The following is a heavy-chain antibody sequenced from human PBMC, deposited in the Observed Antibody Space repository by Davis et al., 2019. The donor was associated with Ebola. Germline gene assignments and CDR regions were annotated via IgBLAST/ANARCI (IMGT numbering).Heavy chain of an antibody. J-gene: IGHJ5*02. V-gene: IGHV3-66*01. CDR2: IYSGGST. CDR3: ARNRGSGTADWFDP. Sequence: GGSLRLSCAASGFSVSSNYMSWVRQAPGKGLEWVSVIYSGGSTYYADSVKGRFTISRDNSKNTLYLQMNSLRAEDTAVYYCARNRGSGTADWFDPWGQGTLVTVSP. CDR1: GFSVSSNY. D-gene: IGHD3-10*01.